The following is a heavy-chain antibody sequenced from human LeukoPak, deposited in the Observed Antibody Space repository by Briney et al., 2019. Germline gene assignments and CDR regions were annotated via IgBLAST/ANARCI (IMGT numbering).Heavy chain of an antibody. CDR3: ASAKIVGATTPPFDY. D-gene: IGHD1-26*01. V-gene: IGHV1-2*02. J-gene: IGHJ4*02. CDR2: INPNSGGT. CDR1: GYTFTGYY. Sequence: ASVKVSCKASGYTFTGYYMNWVRQAPGQGLEWMGWINPNSGGTNYAQKFQGGVTMTRDTSISTAYMELSRLRSDDTAVYYCASAKIVGATTPPFDYWGQGTLVTVSS.